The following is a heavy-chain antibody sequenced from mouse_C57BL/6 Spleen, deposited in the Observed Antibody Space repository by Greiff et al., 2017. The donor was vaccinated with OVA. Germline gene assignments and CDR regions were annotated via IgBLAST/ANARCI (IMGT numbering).Heavy chain of an antibody. D-gene: IGHD1-1*01. J-gene: IGHJ1*03. CDR2: IDPETGGT. V-gene: IGHV1-15*01. Sequence: VKLMASGAELVRPGASVTLSCKASGYPFTDYDMHWVQQTPVPGLEWIGAIDPETGGTAYTQKFKGKAILTAAKSSSTAYLELRSLTSEYSAVYYCTREEITTVVATSNWYFDVWGTGTTVTVAS. CDR1: GYPFTDYD. CDR3: TREEITTVVATSNWYFDV.